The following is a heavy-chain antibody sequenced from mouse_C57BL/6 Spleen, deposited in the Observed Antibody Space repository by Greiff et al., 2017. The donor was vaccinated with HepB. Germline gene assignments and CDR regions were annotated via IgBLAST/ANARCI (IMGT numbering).Heavy chain of an antibody. J-gene: IGHJ3*01. CDR2: IYPGDGDT. CDR3: ARGSNTCFAY. V-gene: IGHV1-80*01. CDR1: GYAFSSYW. D-gene: IGHD2-5*01. Sequence: VQLQQSGAELVKPGASVKISCKASGYAFSSYWMNWVKQRPGKGLEWIGQIYPGDGDTNYNGKIKGKATMTADKSSSTAYMHLSSRTSEDSAVYFCARGSNTCFAYWGQGTLVTVSA.